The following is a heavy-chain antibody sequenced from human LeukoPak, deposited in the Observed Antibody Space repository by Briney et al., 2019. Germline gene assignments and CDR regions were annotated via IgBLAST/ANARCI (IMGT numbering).Heavy chain of an antibody. D-gene: IGHD3-3*01. J-gene: IGHJ4*02. CDR3: AKDIGYDFWSGYYFDY. Sequence: GGSLRLSCAASGFTVSSNYMSWVRQAPGKGLEWVSGISWNSGSIGYADSVKGRFTISRDNAKNSLYLQMNSLGAEDTALYYCAKDIGYDFWSGYYFDYWGQGTLVTVSS. CDR1: GFTVSSNY. V-gene: IGHV3-9*01. CDR2: ISWNSGSI.